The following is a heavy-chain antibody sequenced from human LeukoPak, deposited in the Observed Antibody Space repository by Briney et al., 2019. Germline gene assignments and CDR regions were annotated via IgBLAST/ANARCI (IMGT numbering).Heavy chain of an antibody. CDR1: GGSFSGYY. Sequence: PSETLSLTCAVYGGSFSGYYWSWIRQPPGKGLEWIGYIYYSGSTNYNPSLKSRVTISVDTSKNQFSLKLSSVTAADTAVYYCARDRDYWGQGTLVTVSS. V-gene: IGHV4-59*01. CDR3: ARDRDY. J-gene: IGHJ4*02. CDR2: IYYSGST.